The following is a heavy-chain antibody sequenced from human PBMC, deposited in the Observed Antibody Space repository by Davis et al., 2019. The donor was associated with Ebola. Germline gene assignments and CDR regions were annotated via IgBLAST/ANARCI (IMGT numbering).Heavy chain of an antibody. CDR1: GITVSANH. J-gene: IGHJ4*02. CDR3: ARGEQWLHEPFDY. V-gene: IGHV3-53*01. CDR2: IYSGGRT. D-gene: IGHD6-19*01. Sequence: GESLKISCAASGITVSANHMSWVRQAPGKGLEWVSIIYSGGRTSYSDSVKGRFTISRDSSKNTLFLHMDSLRGEDTAVYFCARGEQWLHEPFDYWGQGTLVTVSS.